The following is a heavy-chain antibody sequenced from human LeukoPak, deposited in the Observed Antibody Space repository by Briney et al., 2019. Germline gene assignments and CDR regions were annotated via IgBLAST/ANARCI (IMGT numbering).Heavy chain of an antibody. CDR3: ARAYGDGYNFNDY. J-gene: IGHJ4*02. V-gene: IGHV4-59*01. CDR1: GGSISSYY. D-gene: IGHD5-24*01. CDR2: IYYSGST. Sequence: PSETLSLTCTVSGGSISSYYWSWIRQPPGKGLEWIGYIYYSGSTNYNPSLKSRVTVSVDTSKNQFSLKLSSVTAADTAVYYCARAYGDGYNFNDYWGQGTLVTVSS.